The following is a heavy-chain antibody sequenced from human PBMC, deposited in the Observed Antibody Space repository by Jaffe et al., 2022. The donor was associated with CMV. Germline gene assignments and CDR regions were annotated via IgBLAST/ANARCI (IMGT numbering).Heavy chain of an antibody. CDR2: ISSSSSYI. V-gene: IGHV3-21*01. CDR1: GFTFSSYS. CDR3: ARGHVVVIEPPDY. Sequence: EVQLVESGGGLVKPGGSLRLSCAASGFTFSSYSMNWVRQAPGKGLEWVSSISSSSSYIYYADSVKGRFTISRDNAKNSLYLQMNSLRAEDTAVYYCARGHVVVIEPPDYWGQGTLVTVSS. J-gene: IGHJ4*02. D-gene: IGHD3-22*01.